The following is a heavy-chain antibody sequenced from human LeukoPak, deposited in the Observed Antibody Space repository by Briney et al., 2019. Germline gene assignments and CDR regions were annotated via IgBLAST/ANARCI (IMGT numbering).Heavy chain of an antibody. CDR1: GFSFSSYG. J-gene: IGHJ6*02. CDR2: ILNNGDN. V-gene: IGHV3-30*03. CDR3: ARDMGVGDDRESLLKYYYYGMDV. D-gene: IGHD1-26*01. Sequence: PGGSLRLSCAASGFSFSSYGMHWVRQAPGKGLEWVAVILNNGDNYYADSVKGRFTISRDNSMNTLYLQMNSLRVEDTAVYYCARDMGVGDDRESLLKYYYYGMDVWGQGTTVTVSS.